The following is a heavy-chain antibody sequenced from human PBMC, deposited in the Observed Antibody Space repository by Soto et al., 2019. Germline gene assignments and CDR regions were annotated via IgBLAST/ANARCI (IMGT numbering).Heavy chain of an antibody. J-gene: IGHJ6*02. CDR1: GGSIGGSNYF. D-gene: IGHD6-19*01. V-gene: IGHV4-39*01. CDR2: IYSSGTT. CDR3: ARYSSVAVAGTREDYYGMDV. Sequence: SETLSLTCTVSGGSIGGSNYFWGWIRQSPGTGLEWLGTIYSSGTTYYSPSLKSRVTISVDTSKNQFSLKLSSVTAADTAVYYCARYSSVAVAGTREDYYGMDVWGQGTTVTVSS.